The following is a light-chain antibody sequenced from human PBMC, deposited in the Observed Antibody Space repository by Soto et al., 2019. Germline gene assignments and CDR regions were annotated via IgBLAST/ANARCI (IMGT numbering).Light chain of an antibody. J-gene: IGKJ4*01. CDR3: QQYNNWPHT. V-gene: IGKV3-15*01. Sequence: EIGMTQSPATLSASVGDGATITCRASERISTNLAWYQQKRGQVPRLLIYEASTRDTGIPYRFSGSGYGREFTLTISSLQSEDCSVYYCQQYNNWPHTFGEGTKVAIK. CDR1: ERISTN. CDR2: EAS.